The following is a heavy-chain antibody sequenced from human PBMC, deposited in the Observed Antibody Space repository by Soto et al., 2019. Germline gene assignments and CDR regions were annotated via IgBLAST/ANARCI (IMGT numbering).Heavy chain of an antibody. CDR2: MNRDGSEK. D-gene: IGHD6-13*01. V-gene: IGHV3-7*01. CDR3: GRDAGRRFDY. Sequence: EVQLVESGGGLVQPGGSLRLSCAAPGFTFSSYWMTWARQAPGKGLEWVASMNRDGSEKRYVDSVEGRFTISRDNAKNTLFLQMNSLSPDDPAVYYCGRDAGRRFDYWGQGSLVTVSS. J-gene: IGHJ4*02. CDR1: GFTFSSYW.